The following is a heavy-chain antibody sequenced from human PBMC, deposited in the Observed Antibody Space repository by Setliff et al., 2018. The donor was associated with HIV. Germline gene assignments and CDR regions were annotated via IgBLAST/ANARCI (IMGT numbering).Heavy chain of an antibody. Sequence: GGSLRLSCAASGFTFSNYEMNWVRQAPGKGLEWVSAISGSGGSTYYADAVKGRFTISRDNSKNTLYLQMNSLRAEDTAVYYCAKTLYYDSSGYPLDYWGQGTLVTVSS. J-gene: IGHJ4*02. CDR1: GFTFSNYE. D-gene: IGHD3-22*01. CDR2: ISGSGGST. V-gene: IGHV3-23*01. CDR3: AKTLYYDSSGYPLDY.